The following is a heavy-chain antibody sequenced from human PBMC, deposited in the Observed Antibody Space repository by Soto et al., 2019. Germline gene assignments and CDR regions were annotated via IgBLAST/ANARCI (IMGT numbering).Heavy chain of an antibody. J-gene: IGHJ4*02. D-gene: IGHD6-13*01. CDR1: GFTFSSYG. V-gene: IGHV3-23*01. CDR2: ISGSGGST. Sequence: EVQLLESGGGLVQPGGSLRLSCAASGFTFSSYGMNWVRQAPGKGLEWVSGISGSGGSTHYADSVKGRFTISRDNSKNTLYLQMTSLGAEDTAVYYCAKQSPSSNSWYGVDYWGQGTLVTVSS. CDR3: AKQSPSSNSWYGVDY.